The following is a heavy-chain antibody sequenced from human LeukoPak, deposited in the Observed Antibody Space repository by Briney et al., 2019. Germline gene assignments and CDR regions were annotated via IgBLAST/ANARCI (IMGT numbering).Heavy chain of an antibody. D-gene: IGHD3-22*01. V-gene: IGHV1-3*01. CDR3: ARGSGDYDPLDY. CDR1: GYTFTSYA. J-gene: IGHJ4*02. Sequence: ASVKVSCKASGYTFTSYAMHWVRQAPGQRLEWMGWINAGNGNTKYSQKFQGRVTITADESTSTAYMELSSLRSEDTAVYYCARGSGDYDPLDYWGQGTLVTVSS. CDR2: INAGNGNT.